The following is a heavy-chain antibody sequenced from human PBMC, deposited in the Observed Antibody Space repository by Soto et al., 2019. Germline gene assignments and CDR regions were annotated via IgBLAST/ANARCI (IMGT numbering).Heavy chain of an antibody. V-gene: IGHV3-49*04. D-gene: IGHD2-21*01. CDR1: GFTFGDYA. J-gene: IGHJ6*02. CDR2: IRSKAYGGTP. Sequence: GGSLRLSCTASGFTFGDYAVNWVRQAPGKGLEWVGFIRSKAYGGTPEYAASVKGRFTISRDDSKSIAYLKMNSLKTEDTAVFYCARSLFNGMDVWGQGTTVTVSS. CDR3: ARSLFNGMDV.